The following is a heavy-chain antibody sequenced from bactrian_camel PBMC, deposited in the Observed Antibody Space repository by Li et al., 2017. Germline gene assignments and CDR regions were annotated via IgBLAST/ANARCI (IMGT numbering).Heavy chain of an antibody. CDR1: GSTYLSYPYWT. Sequence: QVQLVESGGGTVQAGGSLRLSCVASGSTYLSYPYWTLAWTRQAPGKEREGVACANMDGSGVYVDSVKGRFTISPDHAKETVYLEMNSLKPEDTGMYYCAKDLFQGGNVWGKGTQVTVS. V-gene: IGHV3S9*01. CDR2: ANMDGSG. J-gene: IGHJ7*01. D-gene: IGHD7*01.